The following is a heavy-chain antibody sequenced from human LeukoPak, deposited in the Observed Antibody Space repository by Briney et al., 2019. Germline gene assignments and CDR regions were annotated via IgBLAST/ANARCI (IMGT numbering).Heavy chain of an antibody. CDR3: ARRSGYSSAWVFDY. Sequence: KPSETLSLTCTVSGDSISTYYWSWIRQPPGKRLEWIGTIYYSGSTYYNPSLKSRVTISVDTSKNQFSLKLSSVTAADTAVYYCARRSGYSSAWVFDYWGQGTLVTVSS. J-gene: IGHJ4*02. CDR2: IYYSGST. D-gene: IGHD6-19*01. CDR1: GDSISTYY. V-gene: IGHV4-59*04.